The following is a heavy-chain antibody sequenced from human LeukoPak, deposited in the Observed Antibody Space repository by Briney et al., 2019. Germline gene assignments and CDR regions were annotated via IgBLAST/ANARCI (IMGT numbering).Heavy chain of an antibody. Sequence: PSETLSLTCTVSGGSISSSSYYWGWIRQPPGKGLEWIGSIYYSGSTYYNPSLKSRVTISVDTSKNQFSLKLSSVTAADTAVYYCARRREGSTGSYYYYYMDVWGKGTTVTISS. D-gene: IGHD3-10*01. CDR2: IYYSGST. V-gene: IGHV4-39*01. CDR3: ARRREGSTGSYYYYYMDV. CDR1: GGSISSSSYY. J-gene: IGHJ6*03.